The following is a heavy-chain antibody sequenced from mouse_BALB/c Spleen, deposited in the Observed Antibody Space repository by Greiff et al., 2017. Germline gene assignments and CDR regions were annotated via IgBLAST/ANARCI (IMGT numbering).Heavy chain of an antibody. CDR3: ARQGDWERFAY. CDR1: GFTFSSYG. J-gene: IGHJ3*01. CDR2: ISSGGSYT. Sequence: EVKLMESGGDLVKPGGSLKLSCAASGFTFSSYGMSWVRQTPDKRLEWVATISSGGSYTYYPDSVKGRFTISRDNAKNTLYLQMSSLKSEDTAMYYCARQGDWERFAYWGQGTLVTVSA. D-gene: IGHD4-1*01. V-gene: IGHV5-6*01.